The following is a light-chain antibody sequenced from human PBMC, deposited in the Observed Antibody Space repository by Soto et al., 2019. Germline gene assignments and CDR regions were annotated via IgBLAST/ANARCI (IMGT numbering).Light chain of an antibody. J-gene: IGKJ1*01. CDR3: QQCSNWPT. Sequence: EIVLTQSPSTLSLSPGDRATLSCRASQSVSSYLAWYQQKPGQAPRLLIYDASNRATGIPARFSGSGSGTDFTLTISSLEPEDFAVYCCQQCSNWPTFGQGTTVEIK. CDR1: QSVSSY. CDR2: DAS. V-gene: IGKV3-11*01.